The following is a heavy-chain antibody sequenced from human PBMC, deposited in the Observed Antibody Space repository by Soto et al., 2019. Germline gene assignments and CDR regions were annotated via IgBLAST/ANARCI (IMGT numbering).Heavy chain of an antibody. D-gene: IGHD3-22*01. J-gene: IGHJ5*02. CDR1: GYSFTSYW. CDR2: IDPSDSYT. CDR3: ARHEANYYDSSGYYRNWFDP. Sequence: GESLKISCKGSGYSFTSYWISWVRQMPGKGLEWMGRIDPSDSYTNYSPSFQGHVTISADKSISTAYLQWSSLKASDTAMYYCARHEANYYDSSGYYRNWFDPWGQGTLVTVSS. V-gene: IGHV5-10-1*01.